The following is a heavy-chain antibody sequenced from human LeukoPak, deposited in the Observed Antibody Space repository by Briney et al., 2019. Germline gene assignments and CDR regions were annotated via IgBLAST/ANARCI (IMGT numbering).Heavy chain of an antibody. CDR1: GFTFSSYA. Sequence: GGSLRLSCAASGFTFSSYAMSWVRQAPGKGLEWVSAISASGGSTYYADSVKGRFTISRDNSKNTLYLQMNSLRAEDTAVYYCAKLPPVVPAAPWFDPWGQGTLVTVSS. V-gene: IGHV3-23*01. J-gene: IGHJ5*02. CDR3: AKLPPVVPAAPWFDP. CDR2: ISASGGST. D-gene: IGHD2-2*01.